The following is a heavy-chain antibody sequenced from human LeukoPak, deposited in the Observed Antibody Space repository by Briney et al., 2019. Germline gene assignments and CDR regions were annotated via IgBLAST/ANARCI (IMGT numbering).Heavy chain of an antibody. D-gene: IGHD3-22*01. Sequence: PSQTLSLTCTVSGSSISSGGYYWSWIRQHPGRGLEWIGYIYYSGTTYYNPSLKSRVTISLDTSKNQFSLKLSSVTAADTAVYYCARSDSSGYYFDYWGQGTLVTVSS. CDR3: ARSDSSGYYFDY. CDR1: GSSISSGGYY. J-gene: IGHJ4*02. V-gene: IGHV4-31*03. CDR2: IYYSGTT.